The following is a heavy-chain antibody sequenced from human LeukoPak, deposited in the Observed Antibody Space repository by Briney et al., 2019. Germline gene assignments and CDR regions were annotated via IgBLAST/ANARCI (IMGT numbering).Heavy chain of an antibody. V-gene: IGHV4-39*02. Sequence: SETLSLTCTVSGGSISSSSYYWGWIRQPPGKGLEWIGSIYYSGSTYYNPSLKSRVTISVDTSKNQFSLKLSSVTAADTAVYYCAREAPGSYYDSSGPTEIDYWGQGTLVTVSS. CDR1: GGSISSSSYY. D-gene: IGHD3-22*01. CDR3: AREAPGSYYDSSGPTEIDY. CDR2: IYYSGST. J-gene: IGHJ4*02.